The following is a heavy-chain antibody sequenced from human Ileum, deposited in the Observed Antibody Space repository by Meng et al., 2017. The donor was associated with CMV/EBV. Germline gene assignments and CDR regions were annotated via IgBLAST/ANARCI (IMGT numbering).Heavy chain of an antibody. CDR3: TRGRSLWDL. V-gene: IGHV4-34*01. D-gene: IGHD1-14*01. J-gene: IGHJ5*02. CDR2: ISKSGGT. Sequence: LAVTCAVYGESLSSYYWSWIRQPPGKGLEWIGEISKSGGTNYNPSLKSRVTMSMDTSRNQFSLKLVSMTAADTATYYCTRGRSLWDLWGQGALVTVSS. CDR1: GESLSSYY.